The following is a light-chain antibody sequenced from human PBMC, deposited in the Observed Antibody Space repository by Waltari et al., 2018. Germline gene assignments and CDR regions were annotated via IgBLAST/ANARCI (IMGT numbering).Light chain of an antibody. CDR2: EVS. CDR1: DSDVGAYDF. V-gene: IGLV2-14*01. J-gene: IGLJ1*01. CDR3: SSYTTSSAPGV. Sequence: QSALTHPSSLSGSPGTSSTISSPGTDSDVGAYDFVPWYQQHPGKAPHLIIYEVSNRPSGISNRFSASKSGNTASLTISGLQAEDEADYYCSSYTTSSAPGVFGTGTRVTVL.